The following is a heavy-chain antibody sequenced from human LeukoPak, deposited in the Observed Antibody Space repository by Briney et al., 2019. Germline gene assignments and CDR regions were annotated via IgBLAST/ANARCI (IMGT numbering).Heavy chain of an antibody. CDR3: ARGPPNWGYDY. J-gene: IGHJ4*02. CDR1: GYTFTSYD. D-gene: IGHD7-27*01. V-gene: IGHV1-8*01. CDR2: MSPNSGDT. Sequence: ASVKVSCKASGYTFTSYDFHWVRQATGQGPEWMGWMSPNSGDTGYAQKFQDRVTMTRNTSISTAYMELSSLRSDDTAVYYCARGPPNWGYDYWGPGTLVTVSS.